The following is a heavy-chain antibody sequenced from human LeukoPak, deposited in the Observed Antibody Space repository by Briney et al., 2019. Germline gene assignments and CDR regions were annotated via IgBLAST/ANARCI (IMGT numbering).Heavy chain of an antibody. Sequence: GGSLRLSCAASGFTFSGYAMSWVRQAPGKGLEWVSAISGSGGSTYYADSVEGRFTISRDNSKNTLYLQMNSLRAEDTAVYYCAKGSRITIFGVVAHHYYYYYGMDVWGQGTTVTVSS. D-gene: IGHD3-3*01. CDR3: AKGSRITIFGVVAHHYYYYYGMDV. V-gene: IGHV3-23*01. CDR1: GFTFSGYA. J-gene: IGHJ6*02. CDR2: ISGSGGST.